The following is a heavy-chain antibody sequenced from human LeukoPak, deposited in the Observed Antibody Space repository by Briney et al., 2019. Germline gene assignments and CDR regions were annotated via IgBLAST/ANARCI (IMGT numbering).Heavy chain of an antibody. J-gene: IGHJ3*02. Sequence: ASVKVSCKASGYTFTGYYMHWVRQAPGQGLEWMGRINPNSGGTNYAQKFQGRVTMTRDTSISTAYMELSRLRSDDTAVYYCARGGVRKGVAMRVFDMGGKGKMATV. CDR1: GYTFTGYY. CDR3: ARGGVRKGVAMRVFDM. V-gene: IGHV1-2*06. CDR2: INPNSGGT. D-gene: IGHD5-12*01.